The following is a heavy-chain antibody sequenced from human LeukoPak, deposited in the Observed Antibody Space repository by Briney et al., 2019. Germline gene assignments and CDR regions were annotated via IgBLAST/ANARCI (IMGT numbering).Heavy chain of an antibody. CDR2: IYYSGST. V-gene: IGHV4-59*01. J-gene: IGHJ6*03. CDR1: SGSISPYF. CDR3: ARGGHPRVWYYYYMDV. Sequence: SETLSLTCNFSSGSISPYFWSWIRQTPGQGLEWIGYIYYSGSTKYNPSLKGRVTISIDASKKQFSLKVTSVTPADTAVYYCARGGHPRVWYYYYMDVWGKGTTVTVSS.